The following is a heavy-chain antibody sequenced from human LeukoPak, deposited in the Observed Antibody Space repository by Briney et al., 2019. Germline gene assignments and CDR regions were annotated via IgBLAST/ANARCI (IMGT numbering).Heavy chain of an antibody. J-gene: IGHJ6*04. Sequence: PSETLSLTCAVYGGSFSGYYWSWIRQPPGKGLEWIGYIYYSGSTYYNPSLKSRVTISVDTSKNQFSLKLSSVTAADTAVYYCASALMYYDILTGYTDIYYYYYGMDVWGKGTTVTVSS. CDR3: ASALMYYDILTGYTDIYYYYYGMDV. V-gene: IGHV4-30-4*01. CDR1: GGSFSGYY. CDR2: IYYSGST. D-gene: IGHD3-9*01.